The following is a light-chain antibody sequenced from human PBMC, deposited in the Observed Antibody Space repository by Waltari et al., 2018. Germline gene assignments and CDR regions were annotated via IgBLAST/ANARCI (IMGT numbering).Light chain of an antibody. CDR3: QQYDSNSGVFT. Sequence: DIQMTQSPSTLSASVGDRVTITLRASQTISSWLAWYQQKPGKAPKLLIYKASTLESGVPSRFSGSGSGTEFTLIISSLQPDDFATYYCQQYDSNSGVFTFGPGTKVDIK. J-gene: IGKJ3*01. CDR1: QTISSW. V-gene: IGKV1-5*03. CDR2: KAS.